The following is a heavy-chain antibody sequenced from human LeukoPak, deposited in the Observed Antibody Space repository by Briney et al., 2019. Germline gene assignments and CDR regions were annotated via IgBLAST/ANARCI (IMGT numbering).Heavy chain of an antibody. Sequence: GGSLRLSCAASGFTVSSNYMSWVRQAPGKGLEWVSVIYSGGSTHYADSVKGRFTISRDNSKNTLYLQMNSLRAEDTAVYYCARDFSVRRYCSGGSCYSRGDYWGQGTLVTVSS. CDR2: IYSGGST. J-gene: IGHJ4*02. CDR1: GFTVSSNY. CDR3: ARDFSVRRYCSGGSCYSRGDY. D-gene: IGHD2-15*01. V-gene: IGHV3-66*01.